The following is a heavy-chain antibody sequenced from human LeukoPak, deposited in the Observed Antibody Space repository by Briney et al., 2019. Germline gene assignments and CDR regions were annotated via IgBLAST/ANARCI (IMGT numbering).Heavy chain of an antibody. CDR2: INHSGST. D-gene: IGHD3-10*01. V-gene: IGHV4-34*01. CDR3: ARAETGMVRGVIAN. Sequence: SETLSLTCAVYGGSFSGHLWSWIRQPPGKGLEWIGEINHSGSTNYNPSLKSRVTISGDTSKNQFSLKLRSVTAADTAVYYCARAETGMVRGVIANWGQGTLVTVSS. J-gene: IGHJ4*02. CDR1: GGSFSGHL.